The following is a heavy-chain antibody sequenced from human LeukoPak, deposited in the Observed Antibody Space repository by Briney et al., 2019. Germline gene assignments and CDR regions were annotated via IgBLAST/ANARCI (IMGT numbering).Heavy chain of an antibody. Sequence: PGGSLRLSCAASGFTFSSYSMNWVRQAPGKGLEWVSYISSSSKTIYYADSVKGRFTISRDNAKNSLLLQMNSLRDEDSAVYYCARDQGIFDYWGQGTLVTVSS. CDR1: GFTFSSYS. CDR3: ARDQGIFDY. CDR2: ISSSSKTI. V-gene: IGHV3-48*02. J-gene: IGHJ4*02.